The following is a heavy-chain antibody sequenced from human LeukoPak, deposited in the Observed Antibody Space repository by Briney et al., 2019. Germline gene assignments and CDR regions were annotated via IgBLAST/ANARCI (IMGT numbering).Heavy chain of an antibody. CDR3: ATALRLEALDL. D-gene: IGHD3-16*01. CDR2: FDPEDGER. J-gene: IGHJ3*01. CDR1: GYTLTELS. Sequence: ASVKVSCKVSGYTLTELSAHWVRQAPGKGLEWMGGFDPEDGERIYAQKFQDRVTMTEDTSTDTAYMELRSLRSEDTAMYYCATALRLEALDLWGHGTMVTVSS. V-gene: IGHV1-24*01.